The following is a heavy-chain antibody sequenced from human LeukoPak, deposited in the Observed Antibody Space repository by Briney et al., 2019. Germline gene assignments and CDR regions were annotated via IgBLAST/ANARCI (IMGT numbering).Heavy chain of an antibody. CDR1: GGSLSRYY. CDR3: ARRTGYYDGFDY. J-gene: IGHJ4*02. V-gene: IGHV4-59*01. Sequence: PSETLPLTCPVSGGSLSRYYWNWIRQPPGKGLEWIGHIYYGGSTNYNPSLHSGVTISVVTSKNQFSLMLSTVTAADTAQCHCARRTGYYDGFDYWGQGTLVTVSS. CDR2: IYYGGST. D-gene: IGHD3/OR15-3a*01.